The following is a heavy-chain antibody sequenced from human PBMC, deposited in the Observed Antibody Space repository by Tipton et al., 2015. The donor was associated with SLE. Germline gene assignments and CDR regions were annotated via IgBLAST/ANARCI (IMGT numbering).Heavy chain of an antibody. J-gene: IGHJ3*02. CDR3: ARLVADLNVIVGAFDI. V-gene: IGHV4-59*01. Sequence: TLSLTCTVSGGSISRNYWSWIRQPPGKGLEWIGYMSYTGSTYYNPSLRSRLTISVDTSKNQFSLRLRSVTAADTAVYYCARLVADLNVIVGAFDIWGQGTRVTVSS. CDR1: GGSISRNY. CDR2: MSYTGST. D-gene: IGHD3-22*01.